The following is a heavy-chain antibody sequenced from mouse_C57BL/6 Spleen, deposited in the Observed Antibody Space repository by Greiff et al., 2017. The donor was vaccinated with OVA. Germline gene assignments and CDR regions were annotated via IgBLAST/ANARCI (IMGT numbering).Heavy chain of an antibody. V-gene: IGHV1-18*01. Sequence: EVQLQQSGPELVKPGASVKIPCKASGYTFTDYNMDWVKQSHGKSLEWIGDINPNNGGTIYNQKFKGKATLTVDKSSSTAYMELRSLTSEDTAVYYCARRGSYYYGSSSFAYWGQGTLVTVSA. CDR2: INPNNGGT. D-gene: IGHD1-1*01. J-gene: IGHJ3*01. CDR3: ARRGSYYYGSSSFAY. CDR1: GYTFTDYN.